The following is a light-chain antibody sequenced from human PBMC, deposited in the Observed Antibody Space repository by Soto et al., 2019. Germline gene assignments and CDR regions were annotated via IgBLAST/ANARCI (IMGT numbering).Light chain of an antibody. CDR2: GAS. J-gene: IGKJ3*01. CDR3: QQYGSSPLFT. Sequence: EIVLTQSPGTLSLSPGESATLSCRASQSVSSSYLAWYQQKPGQAPRLLIYGASSRATGIPDRFSGSGSGTDFTLTISRLEPEDFAVYYCQQYGSSPLFTFGPWTKGDIK. CDR1: QSVSSSY. V-gene: IGKV3-20*01.